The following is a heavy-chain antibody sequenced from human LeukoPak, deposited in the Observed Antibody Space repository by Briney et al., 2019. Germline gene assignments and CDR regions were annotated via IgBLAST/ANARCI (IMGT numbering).Heavy chain of an antibody. CDR3: ATPAAGPGAEYSLY. D-gene: IGHD6-13*01. J-gene: IGHJ1*01. CDR2: IRNKANSYTT. CDR1: GFTFSDHY. Sequence: PGGSLRLSCAASGFTFSDHYMDWVRQTPGKGLEWVGRIRNKANSYTTEYAASVKGRFTISRDDSKNSLYLQMNSLKVEDTAVYYCATPAAGPGAEYSLYWGQGTLVIVSS. V-gene: IGHV3-72*01.